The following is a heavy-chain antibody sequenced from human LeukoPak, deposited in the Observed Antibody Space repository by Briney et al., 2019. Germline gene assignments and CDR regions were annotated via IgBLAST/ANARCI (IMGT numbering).Heavy chain of an antibody. CDR2: ISYDGSNK. D-gene: IGHD2-8*01. J-gene: IGHJ6*03. CDR3: ARRCTNGVCYRYMDV. CDR1: GFTFSSYG. Sequence: PGGSLRLSCAASGFTFSSYGMHWVRQAPGKGLEWVAVISYDGSNKYYADSVKGRFTISRDNSKNTLYLQMNSLRAEDTAVYYCARRCTNGVCYRYMDVWGKGTTVTVSS. V-gene: IGHV3-30*03.